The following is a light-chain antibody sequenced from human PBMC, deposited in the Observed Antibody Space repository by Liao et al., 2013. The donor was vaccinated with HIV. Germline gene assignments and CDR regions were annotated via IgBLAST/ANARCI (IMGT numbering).Light chain of an antibody. CDR1: KLGDKY. CDR2: QDA. CDR3: QAWDSSTGV. J-gene: IGLJ1*01. V-gene: IGLV3-1*01. Sequence: SYEVTQPPSVSVSPGQIATITCSGDKLGDKYACWYQQKPGQSPVLLIYQDAKRPSGIPERFSGSNSGNTATLTISGTQAVDEADYYCQAWDSSTGVFGTGTKVTVL.